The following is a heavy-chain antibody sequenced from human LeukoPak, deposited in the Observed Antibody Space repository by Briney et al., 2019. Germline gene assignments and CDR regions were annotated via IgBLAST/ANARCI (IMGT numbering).Heavy chain of an antibody. CDR1: GFTFSSYV. Sequence: GGSLRLSCAASGFTFSSYVMHWVRQAPGKGLEWVAFIRYDESNKYYADSVKGRFTISRDNSKNTLYRQMNSLRAEDTAVYYCAKDVLLWFGESEANWGQGTLVTVSS. J-gene: IGHJ4*02. D-gene: IGHD3-10*01. CDR2: IRYDESNK. V-gene: IGHV3-30*02. CDR3: AKDVLLWFGESEAN.